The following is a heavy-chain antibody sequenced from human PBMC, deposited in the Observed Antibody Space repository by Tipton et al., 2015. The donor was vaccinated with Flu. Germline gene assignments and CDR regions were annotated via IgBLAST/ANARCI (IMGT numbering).Heavy chain of an antibody. D-gene: IGHD5-18*01. J-gene: IGHJ3*02. CDR3: ARRHPYGYGSRGVAFDI. Sequence: TLSLTCAVYGGSFSGYYWSWNRQPPGKGLEWIGEINHSGSTNYNPSLKSSVTISVDTSKNQFSLKLSSVTAADTAVYYSARRHPYGYGSRGVAFDIWGQGTMVTVSS. CDR1: GGSFSGYY. V-gene: IGHV4-34*01. CDR2: INHSGST.